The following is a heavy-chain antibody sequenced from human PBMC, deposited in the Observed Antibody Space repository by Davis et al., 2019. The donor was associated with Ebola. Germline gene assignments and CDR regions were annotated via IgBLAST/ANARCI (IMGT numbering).Heavy chain of an antibody. CDR3: ARDSVITFGGVIVNDAFDI. Sequence: GESLKISCAASGFTVSSNYMSWVRQAPGKGLEWVSVIYSGGSTYYADSVKGRFTISRDNAKNSLYLQMNSLRAEDTAVYYCARDSVITFGGVIVNDAFDIWGQGTMVTVSS. CDR1: GFTVSSNY. CDR2: IYSGGST. J-gene: IGHJ3*02. V-gene: IGHV3-53*05. D-gene: IGHD3-16*02.